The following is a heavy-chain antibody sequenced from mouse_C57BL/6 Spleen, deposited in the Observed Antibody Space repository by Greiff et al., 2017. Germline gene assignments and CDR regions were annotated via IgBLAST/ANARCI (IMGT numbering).Heavy chain of an antibody. CDR3: ARDYYGSEGYFDV. CDR2: IAPSDSYT. V-gene: IGHV1-69*01. CDR1: GYTFTSYW. D-gene: IGHD1-1*01. J-gene: IGHJ1*03. Sequence: QVQLQQPGAELVMPGASVKLSCKASGYTFTSYWMHWVKQRPGQGLEWIGEIAPSDSYTNYNQKFKGKSTLTVDKSSSTAYMQLSSLTSEDSAVYYCARDYYGSEGYFDVWGTGTTVTVSS.